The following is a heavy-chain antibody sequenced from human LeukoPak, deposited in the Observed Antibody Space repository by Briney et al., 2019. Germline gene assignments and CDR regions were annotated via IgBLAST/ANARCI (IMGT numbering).Heavy chain of an antibody. Sequence: ASVTVSFKTSVYTFTYYYIHWVRQAPGQGLEWMGWINPNSGETNSAQKFQGRVTMTGDTSISTAYMELRRVTSDDTAVYYCARDRDYSNTERGFDYWGQGTLVTVSS. J-gene: IGHJ4*02. CDR1: VYTFTYYY. CDR3: ARDRDYSNTERGFDY. CDR2: INPNSGET. V-gene: IGHV1-2*02. D-gene: IGHD4-11*01.